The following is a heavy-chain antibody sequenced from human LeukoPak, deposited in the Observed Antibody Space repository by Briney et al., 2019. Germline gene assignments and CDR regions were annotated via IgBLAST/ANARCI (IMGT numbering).Heavy chain of an antibody. J-gene: IGHJ6*03. Sequence: PGGSLRLSCAASGFTFSSYSMNWVRQAPGKGLEWVSYISSSSSTIYYADSVKGRFTISRDNAKNSLYLQMNSLRAEDTAVYYCARVDSPDYYDSSGYYYYYYYMDVWGKGTTATVSS. CDR1: GFTFSSYS. CDR2: ISSSSSTI. V-gene: IGHV3-48*04. CDR3: ARVDSPDYYDSSGYYYYYYYMDV. D-gene: IGHD3-22*01.